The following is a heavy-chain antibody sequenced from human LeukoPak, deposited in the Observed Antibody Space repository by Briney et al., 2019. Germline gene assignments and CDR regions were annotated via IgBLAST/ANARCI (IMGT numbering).Heavy chain of an antibody. V-gene: IGHV1-18*01. D-gene: IGHD3-10*01. CDR3: ARSVTMVRGVIVDYYYGMDV. Sequence: ASVKVSCKASGYTFTSYGISWVRQAPGQGLEWMGWSSAYNGNTNYAQKLQGRVTMTTDTSTSTAYMELRSLRSDDTAVYYCARSVTMVRGVIVDYYYGMDVWGQGTTVTVSS. J-gene: IGHJ6*02. CDR1: GYTFTSYG. CDR2: SSAYNGNT.